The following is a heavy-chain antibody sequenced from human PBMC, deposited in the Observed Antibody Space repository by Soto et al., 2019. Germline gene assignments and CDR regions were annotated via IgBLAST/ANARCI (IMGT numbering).Heavy chain of an antibody. CDR3: ARDPGSWGLFDY. J-gene: IGHJ4*02. CDR1: GYAFTSYL. D-gene: IGHD1-26*01. CDR2: INAGNGNT. Sequence: ASVKLSCKASGYAFTSYLRHWVSQAPGQRLEWMGWINAGNGNTKYSQKFQGRVTITRDTSASTAYMELSSLRSEDTAVYYCARDPGSWGLFDYWGQETLVTVSS. V-gene: IGHV1-3*01.